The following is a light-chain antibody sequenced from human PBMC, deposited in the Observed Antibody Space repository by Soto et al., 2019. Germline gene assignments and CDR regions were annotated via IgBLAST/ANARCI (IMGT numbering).Light chain of an antibody. V-gene: IGKV3-11*01. CDR3: QQRSNWPPSWT. CDR1: QSVSSY. Sequence: EIVLTQSPATLSLSPGDRATLSCRASQSVSSYLAWYQHKPGQAPRLLIYDASKRATGIPARFSGSDTRTDFTLTISSLEPEDFAVYYCQQRSNWPPSWTFGQGNRVEIK. CDR2: DAS. J-gene: IGKJ1*01.